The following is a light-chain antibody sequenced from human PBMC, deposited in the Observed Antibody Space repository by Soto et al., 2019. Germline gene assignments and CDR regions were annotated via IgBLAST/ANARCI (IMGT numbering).Light chain of an antibody. V-gene: IGKV1-39*01. J-gene: IGKJ5*01. CDR2: AAS. Sequence: DVQMTQSPSSLSAAVGDRVTITCRASQSISSYLNWYQQKPGKAPKLLIYAASSLQSGVPSRFSGSGSGTDFTLTISSLQPEDSASYFCQQANSFPITFGQGTRLEI. CDR3: QQANSFPIT. CDR1: QSISSY.